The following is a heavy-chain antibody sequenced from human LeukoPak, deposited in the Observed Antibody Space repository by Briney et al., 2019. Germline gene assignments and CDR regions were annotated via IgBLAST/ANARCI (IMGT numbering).Heavy chain of an antibody. D-gene: IGHD6-19*01. CDR3: ARAPVAGTGYFDY. CDR2: ISAYNGNT. CDR1: GYIFTSYG. V-gene: IGHV1-18*01. J-gene: IGHJ4*02. Sequence: ASVKVSCKASGYIFTSYGIRSVRQAPGQGLRWLGWISAYNGNTNYAQKLQGRVTMTTDTSTSTAYMELRSLRSDDTAVYYCARAPVAGTGYFDYWGQGTLVTVSS.